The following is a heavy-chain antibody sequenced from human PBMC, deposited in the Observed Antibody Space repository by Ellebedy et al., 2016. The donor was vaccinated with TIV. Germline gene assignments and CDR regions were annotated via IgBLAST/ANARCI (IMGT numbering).Heavy chain of an antibody. CDR3: ARHPVSFDILTGLFYYYDMDV. V-gene: IGHV5-10-1*01. Sequence: GESLKISCKGSGYNFTTYWITWVRQMPGKGLEWMGTIDPSDSYTNYSPSFQGHVTISADKSISTASLQWSSLKASDTAMYYCARHPVSFDILTGLFYYYDMDVWGQGTTVTVSS. CDR1: GYNFTTYW. D-gene: IGHD3-9*01. J-gene: IGHJ6*02. CDR2: IDPSDSYT.